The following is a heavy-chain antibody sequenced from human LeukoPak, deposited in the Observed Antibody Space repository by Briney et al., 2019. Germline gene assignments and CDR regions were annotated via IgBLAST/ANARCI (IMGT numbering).Heavy chain of an antibody. CDR2: IYYRWST. CDR3: SGQSAFYSYSSYYYYGMDV. CDR1: CGHRSSRSYY. J-gene: IGHJ6*02. V-gene: IGHV4-39*01. D-gene: IGHD3-10*01. Sequence: PSETLSLTRSVSCGHRSSRSYYWGWIRQPPGKGLEWIGSIYYRWSTGYISSLKSRVTTSVDTSKNQLSLELGSVTAPQKPSSLLSGQSAFYSYSSYYYYGMDVWGQGTTVTVSS.